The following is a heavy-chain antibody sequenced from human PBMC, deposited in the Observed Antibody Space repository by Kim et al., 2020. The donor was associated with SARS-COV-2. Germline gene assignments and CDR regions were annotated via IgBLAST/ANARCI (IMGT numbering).Heavy chain of an antibody. CDR2: N. J-gene: IGHJ5*02. Sequence: NDNNPALNRPGTISVDTSKNQFSLNLSSVTAADTAVYYCARRFTINWFDPWGQGTLVTVSS. V-gene: IGHV4-39*01. D-gene: IGHD2-2*01. CDR3: ARRFTINWFDP.